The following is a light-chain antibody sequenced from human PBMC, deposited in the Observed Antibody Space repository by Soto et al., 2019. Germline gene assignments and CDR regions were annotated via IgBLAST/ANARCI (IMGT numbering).Light chain of an antibody. V-gene: IGLV2-14*01. Sequence: QSALTQPASVSGSPGQSITISCTGTSSDVGGYNYVSWYQQNPGNAPKLMIYNVSNRPSGVSNRFSGSKSGNTASLTISGLRAEDEVDYYCSSYTSSNPVLFGGGTNLTVL. CDR2: NVS. CDR1: SSDVGGYNY. J-gene: IGLJ2*01. CDR3: SSYTSSNPVL.